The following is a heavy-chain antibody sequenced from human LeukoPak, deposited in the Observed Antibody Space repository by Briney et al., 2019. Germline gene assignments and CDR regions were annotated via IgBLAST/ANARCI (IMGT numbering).Heavy chain of an antibody. D-gene: IGHD1-7*01. CDR2: INHSGST. V-gene: IGHV4-34*01. CDR1: GGSFSGYY. CDR3: ARYRGPTTRNYGKYYFDS. J-gene: IGHJ4*02. Sequence: SETLSLTCAVYGGSFSGYYWSWIRQPPGKGLEWIGEINHSGSTNYNPSLKSRVTISVDTSKNQFSLKLSSVTAADTAVYYCARYRGPTTRNYGKYYFDSWGQGTLVTVSS.